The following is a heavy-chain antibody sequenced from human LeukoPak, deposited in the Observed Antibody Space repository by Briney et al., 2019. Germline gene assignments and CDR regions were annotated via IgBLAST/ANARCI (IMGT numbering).Heavy chain of an antibody. J-gene: IGHJ5*02. CDR1: GDSTTAYY. D-gene: IGHD6-13*01. CDR3: ATRPDIASTGPGWFDP. CDR2: INHSGST. Sequence: SETLSLTCSVSGDSTTAYYWSWIRQPPGKGLEWIGEINHSGSTNYNSSLKSRATISVDTSKNQFSLTLSSVTAADTAVYYCATRPDIASTGPGWFDPWGQGTLVTVSS. V-gene: IGHV4-34*01.